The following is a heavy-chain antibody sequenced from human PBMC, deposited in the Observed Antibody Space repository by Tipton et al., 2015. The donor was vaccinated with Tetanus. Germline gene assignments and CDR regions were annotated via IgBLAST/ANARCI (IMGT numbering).Heavy chain of an antibody. Sequence: SGAEVKKPGSSVRVSCKTSGFTFSNYAMAWVRQAPGKGLEWVSGISVRGSHTYYADPVKGRFSISRDDSKNTVYLQMNSLRDEDTAVYYCAKDPASRGWFDPWGQGTLVSVSS. CDR3: AKDPASRGWFDP. CDR2: ISVRGSHT. CDR1: GFTFSNYA. J-gene: IGHJ5*02. V-gene: IGHV3-23*01.